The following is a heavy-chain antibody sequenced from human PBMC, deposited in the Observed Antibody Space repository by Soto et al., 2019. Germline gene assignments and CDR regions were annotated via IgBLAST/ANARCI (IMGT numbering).Heavy chain of an antibody. CDR3: TRDQPITP. V-gene: IGHV3-49*04. CDR1: GFTFGDYA. J-gene: IGHJ3*01. D-gene: IGHD3-10*01. Sequence: GGSLRLSCTASGFTFGDYAMSWVRQAPGKGLEWVGFIRSKGSGGTSEYAASVKGRFTFSRDDSKSIAYLQMNSLKIEDTAVYYCTRDQPITPWGQGTMVTVSS. CDR2: IRSKGSGGTS.